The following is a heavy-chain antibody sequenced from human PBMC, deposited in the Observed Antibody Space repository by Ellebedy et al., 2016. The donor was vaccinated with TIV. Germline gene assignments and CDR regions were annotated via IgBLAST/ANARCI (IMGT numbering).Heavy chain of an antibody. CDR2: ISSSSSYT. Sequence: GESLKISXAASGFTFSDYYMSWIRQAPGKGLEWVSYISSSSSYTNYADSVKGRFTISRDNAKNSLYLQMNSLRAEDTAVYYCARVRFDYGDYSFDYWGQGTLVTVSS. V-gene: IGHV3-11*06. J-gene: IGHJ4*02. D-gene: IGHD4-17*01. CDR1: GFTFSDYY. CDR3: ARVRFDYGDYSFDY.